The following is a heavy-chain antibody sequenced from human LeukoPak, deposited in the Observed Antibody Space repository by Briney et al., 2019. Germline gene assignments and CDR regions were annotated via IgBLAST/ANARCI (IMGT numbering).Heavy chain of an antibody. CDR3: AKDSKGSYYYDSSGYYSHYYYGMDD. J-gene: IGHJ6*02. V-gene: IGHV3-9*01. Sequence: GGSLRLSCAASGFTFDDYAMHWVRQAPGKGLEWVSGISWNSGSIGYADSAKGRFTISRDNAKNSLYLQMNSLRAEDTALYYCAKDSKGSYYYDSSGYYSHYYYGMDDWGQGTTVTVSS. CDR1: GFTFDDYA. CDR2: ISWNSGSI. D-gene: IGHD3-22*01.